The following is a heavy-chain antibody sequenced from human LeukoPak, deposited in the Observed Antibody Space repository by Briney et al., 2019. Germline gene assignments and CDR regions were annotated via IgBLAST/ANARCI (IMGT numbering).Heavy chain of an antibody. J-gene: IGHJ5*02. D-gene: IGHD4-11*01. V-gene: IGHV1-69*05. CDR3: ARGGRRTSNRNTWFDP. CDR1: GYTFTSYG. Sequence: SVKLSCKASGYTFTSYGISWVRQAPGQGLEWMGGIIPLFGTPNYAQKFQGRVTIITAESTSTVYMELSSLRSEDTAVYYCARGGRRTSNRNTWFDPWGRGTLVTVSS. CDR2: IIPLFGTP.